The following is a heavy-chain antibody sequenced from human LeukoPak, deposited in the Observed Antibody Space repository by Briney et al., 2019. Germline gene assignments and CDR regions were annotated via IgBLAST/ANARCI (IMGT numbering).Heavy chain of an antibody. CDR3: ARADYGDYAVDY. CDR1: GYTFTSYD. Sequence: ASVKVSCKASGYTFTSYDINWVRQATGQGLEWMGWMNPDSGNTGYAQKFQGRVTMTRNTSISTAYMELSSLRSEDTAVYYCARADYGDYAVDYWGQGTLVTVSS. D-gene: IGHD4-17*01. CDR2: MNPDSGNT. V-gene: IGHV1-8*01. J-gene: IGHJ4*02.